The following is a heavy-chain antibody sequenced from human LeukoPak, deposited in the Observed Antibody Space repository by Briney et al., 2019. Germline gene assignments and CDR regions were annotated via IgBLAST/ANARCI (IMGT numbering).Heavy chain of an antibody. Sequence: PSETLSLTCTVSGGSIRSYYWSWIRQPPGKGLEWIGSIYYSGSTYYNPSLKSRVTISVDTSKNQFSLKLSSVTAADTAVYYCASRPNYDFWSGYYFVGAFDIWGQGTMVTVSS. V-gene: IGHV4-59*05. CDR2: IYYSGST. CDR1: GGSIRSYY. D-gene: IGHD3-3*01. CDR3: ASRPNYDFWSGYYFVGAFDI. J-gene: IGHJ3*02.